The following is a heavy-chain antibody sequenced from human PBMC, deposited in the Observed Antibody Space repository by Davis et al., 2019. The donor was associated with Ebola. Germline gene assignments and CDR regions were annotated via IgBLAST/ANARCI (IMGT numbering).Heavy chain of an antibody. CDR2: IYSGDGGT. Sequence: GGSLRLSCAASGFIVSANYMSWVRQAPGRGLEWVSIIYSGDGGTYNADSVKGRFTVSRDNAKNSLYLQMNSLRAEDTAVYYCVRDPALVVTGGGWFFGLWGRGTLVTVSS. CDR3: VRDPALVVTGGGWFFGL. D-gene: IGHD2-21*02. CDR1: GFIVSANY. V-gene: IGHV3-53*01. J-gene: IGHJ2*01.